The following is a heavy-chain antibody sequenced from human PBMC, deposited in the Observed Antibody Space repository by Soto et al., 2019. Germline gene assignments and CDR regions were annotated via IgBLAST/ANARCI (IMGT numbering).Heavy chain of an antibody. V-gene: IGHV4-34*01. J-gene: IGHJ4*02. D-gene: IGHD5-12*01. CDR3: ARGYSGYDPFDY. CDR1: GGSFSGYY. CDR2: INHSGST. Sequence: QVQLQQWGAGLLKPSETLSLTCAVYGGSFSGYYWSWIRQPPGKGLEWIGEINHSGSTNYNPSLKSRVTISIDTSKNHFSLKLSSATAAADTAVYYCARGYSGYDPFDYWGQGTLVTVSS.